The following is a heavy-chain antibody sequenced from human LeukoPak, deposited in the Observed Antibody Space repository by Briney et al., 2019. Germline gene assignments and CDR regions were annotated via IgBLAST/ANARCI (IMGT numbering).Heavy chain of an antibody. Sequence: VAAVNDSFMASVYTLTGYYIHWVRPAPGQGVEWMGWIYTNSCGKNYAMKFQGRATMTRHTSISTAYMELSRLRSDDTAVYYCARVRTGVRRGYFDYWGQGALVTVSS. J-gene: IGHJ4*02. CDR1: VYTLTGYY. V-gene: IGHV1-2*02. CDR2: IYTNSCGK. D-gene: IGHD1-14*01. CDR3: ARVRTGVRRGYFDY.